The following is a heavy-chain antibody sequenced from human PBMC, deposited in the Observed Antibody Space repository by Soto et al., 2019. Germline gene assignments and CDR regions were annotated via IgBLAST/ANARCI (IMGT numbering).Heavy chain of an antibody. V-gene: IGHV4-39*01. CDR2: IYYSGST. D-gene: IGHD6-13*01. Sequence: SETLSLTCTVSGGSISSSSYYWCWIRQPPGKGLEWIGSIYYSGSTYYNPSLKSRVTISVDTSKNQFSLKLSSVTAADTAVYYCASSLRIAAAANAAFDIWGQGTMVTVSS. CDR3: ASSLRIAAAANAAFDI. CDR1: GGSISSSSYY. J-gene: IGHJ3*02.